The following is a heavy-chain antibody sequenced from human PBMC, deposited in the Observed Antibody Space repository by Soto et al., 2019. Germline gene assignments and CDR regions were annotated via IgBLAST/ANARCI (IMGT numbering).Heavy chain of an antibody. J-gene: IGHJ4*02. CDR2: MSGSGGST. CDR1: GFTFSSYA. CDR3: ASEDGTYYADY. Sequence: GGSLRLSCAASGFTFSSYAMSWVRQAPGQGVEWVSAMSGSGGSTYYADSVKGRFTISRDNANNTLYLQMNTLRAEDTGVYYCASEDGTYYADYWGQGTQVTVSS. V-gene: IGHV3-23*01. D-gene: IGHD1-26*01.